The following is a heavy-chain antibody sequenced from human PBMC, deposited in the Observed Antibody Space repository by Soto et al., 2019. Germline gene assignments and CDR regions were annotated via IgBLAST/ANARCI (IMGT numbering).Heavy chain of an antibody. CDR1: GFTFSNYA. D-gene: IGHD3-10*01. V-gene: IGHV3-23*01. Sequence: LRLSCTAPGFTFSNYAINWVRLAPGKRLEWVSSVIGSGVNVFYADSVKGRFTISRDNSKNTVYLEMNSLRADDTAEYFCAKGSAFECKGAICYPFDHWGRGTLLTVSS. J-gene: IGHJ4*02. CDR3: AKGSAFECKGAICYPFDH. CDR2: VIGSGVNV.